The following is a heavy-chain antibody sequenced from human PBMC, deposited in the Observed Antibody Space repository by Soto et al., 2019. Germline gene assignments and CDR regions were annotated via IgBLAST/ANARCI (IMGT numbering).Heavy chain of an antibody. V-gene: IGHV3-30*03. CDR1: GFTFNSYA. Sequence: QVQLVESGGGVVQPGKSLRLSCATSGFTFNSYALHWVRQAPGTGLEWVALISNDGSKTFYADSVKGRFTISRDTATNTLFLQMNSLTTEDTAVYFCATAGESLGLGIFAYLDFLGQGTVGAVA. CDR3: ATAGESLGLGIFAYLDF. CDR2: ISNDGSKT. D-gene: IGHD3-9*01. J-gene: IGHJ4*02.